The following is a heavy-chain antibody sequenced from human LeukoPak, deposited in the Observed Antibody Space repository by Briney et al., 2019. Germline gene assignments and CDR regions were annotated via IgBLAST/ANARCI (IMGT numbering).Heavy chain of an antibody. Sequence: SETLSLTCTVSGGSISSYYWSWIRQPPGKGLEWLGYIYYSGSTNYNPSLKSRVTISVDTSKNQFSLKLSSVTAADTAVYYCARAASCGGDCYGYYYYGMDVWGQGTTVTVSS. V-gene: IGHV4-59*08. J-gene: IGHJ6*02. CDR2: IYYSGST. CDR3: ARAASCGGDCYGYYYYGMDV. D-gene: IGHD2-21*02. CDR1: GGSISSYY.